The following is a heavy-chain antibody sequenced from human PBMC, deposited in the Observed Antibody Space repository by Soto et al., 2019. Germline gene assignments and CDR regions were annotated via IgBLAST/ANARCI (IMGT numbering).Heavy chain of an antibody. Sequence: PGESLKISSKGARYIFRSYWISWVRHMPGKGLGGMGRIDPSDSYTNYTASFQAHVTIPAHKSISASYLQCSSLNASDTAVYYCARRDFWSGYYTSGMDVWGQGTTVTVSS. CDR2: IDPSDSYT. CDR1: RYIFRSYW. J-gene: IGHJ6*02. V-gene: IGHV5-10-1*01. D-gene: IGHD3-3*01. CDR3: ARRDFWSGYYTSGMDV.